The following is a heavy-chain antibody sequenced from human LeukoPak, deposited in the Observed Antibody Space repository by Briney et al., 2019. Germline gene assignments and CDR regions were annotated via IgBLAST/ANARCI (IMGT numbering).Heavy chain of an antibody. CDR2: INHSGST. Sequence: SETLSLTCAVYGGSFSGYYWSWIRQPPGKGLEWIGEINHSGSTNYNPSLKSRVTISVDTSKNQFSLKLSSVTAADTAVYYCARAVDTAMPSTKDYYFDYWGQGTLVTVSS. D-gene: IGHD5-18*01. J-gene: IGHJ4*02. V-gene: IGHV4-34*01. CDR3: ARAVDTAMPSTKDYYFDY. CDR1: GGSFSGYY.